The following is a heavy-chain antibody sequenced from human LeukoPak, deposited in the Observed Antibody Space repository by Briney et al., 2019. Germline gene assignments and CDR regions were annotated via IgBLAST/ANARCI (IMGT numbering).Heavy chain of an antibody. CDR2: ISYDGSNK. J-gene: IGHJ4*02. D-gene: IGHD6-19*01. Sequence: PGGSLRLSCAASGFTFSNYGIHWVRQAPGKGLEWVAVISYDGSNKYSADSVKGRCTISRDKSENTVYLQMNSLRAEDTAVYYCAKGVRDSSGGYYFDYWGQGTLVTASS. CDR3: AKGVRDSSGGYYFDY. V-gene: IGHV3-30*18. CDR1: GFTFSNYG.